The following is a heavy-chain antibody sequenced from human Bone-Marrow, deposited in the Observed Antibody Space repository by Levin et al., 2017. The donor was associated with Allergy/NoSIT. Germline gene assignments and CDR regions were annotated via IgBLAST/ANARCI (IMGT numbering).Heavy chain of an antibody. Sequence: PGGSLRLSCAASGFTFSSYGMHWVRQAPGKGLEWVAVIWYDGSHKYYADSVKGRFTISRDNSKNTLYLQMNSLRAEDTAVYYCATDTAGTGDFDYWGQGTLVTVSS. D-gene: IGHD6-19*01. CDR3: ATDTAGTGDFDY. CDR2: IWYDGSHK. CDR1: GFTFSSYG. V-gene: IGHV3-33*01. J-gene: IGHJ4*02.